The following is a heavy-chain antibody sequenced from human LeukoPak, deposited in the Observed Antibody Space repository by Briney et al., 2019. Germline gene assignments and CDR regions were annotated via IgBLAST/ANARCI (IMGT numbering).Heavy chain of an antibody. CDR1: GFTFSGYE. CDR2: ISSSGKTK. D-gene: IGHD4-23*01. CDR3: AKFGGNSDY. V-gene: IGHV3-48*03. Sequence: GGSLRLSCAGSGFTFSGYEMNWVRQAPGKGLEWVSYISSSGKTKFYADSVKGRFTISRDNAKNSLYLQMNSLRAEDTAVYYCAKFGGNSDYWGQGTLVTVSS. J-gene: IGHJ4*02.